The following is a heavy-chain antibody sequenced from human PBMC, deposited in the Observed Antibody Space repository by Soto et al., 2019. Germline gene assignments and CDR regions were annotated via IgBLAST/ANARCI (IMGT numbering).Heavy chain of an antibody. V-gene: IGHV3-30-3*01. CDR3: ASFGFPSTILVGGG. D-gene: IGHD3-9*01. CDR2: ISYDGSNK. CDR1: GFTFSSYA. J-gene: IGHJ4*02. Sequence: QVQLVESGGGVVQPGRSLRLSCAASGFTFSSYAMHWVRQAPGKGLEWVAVISYDGSNKYYADSVKGRFTISRDNSKNPLYLQMNSLRAEDTAVYYCASFGFPSTILVGGGWGQGTLVTVSS.